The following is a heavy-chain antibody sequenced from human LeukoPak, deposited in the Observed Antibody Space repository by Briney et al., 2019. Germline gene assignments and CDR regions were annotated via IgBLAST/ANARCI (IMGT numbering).Heavy chain of an antibody. J-gene: IGHJ4*02. V-gene: IGHV3-9*01. CDR2: ITCHSGYI. CDR1: LLRYEDFA. CDR3: AKTSGDMSYYPFDY. Sequence: SLRLFCAGPLLRYEDFAMLWVRLDAWHSLHTVYAITCHSGYIRYAGSLQCRFSISRDNAKNSLYLDMNSLRSEDTALYYCAKTSGDMSYYPFDYWGQGILVTVSA. D-gene: IGHD1-26*01.